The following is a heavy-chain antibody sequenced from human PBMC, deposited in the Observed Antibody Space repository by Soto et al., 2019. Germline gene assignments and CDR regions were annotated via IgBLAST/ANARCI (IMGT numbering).Heavy chain of an antibody. CDR2: ISYDGSNK. CDR3: AKDTYGDYLGAFDY. D-gene: IGHD4-17*01. V-gene: IGHV3-30*18. CDR1: GFTFSNYG. Sequence: PGXSLRLACAASGFTFSNYGIHWVLQAPGKGLEWVAVISYDGSNKYYADSVKGRFTISRDNSKNTLYLQMNSLRDEDTAVYYCAKDTYGDYLGAFDYWGKGTLVTVSS. J-gene: IGHJ4*02.